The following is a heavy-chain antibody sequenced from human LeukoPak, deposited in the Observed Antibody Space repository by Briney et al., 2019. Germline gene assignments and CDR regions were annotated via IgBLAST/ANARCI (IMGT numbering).Heavy chain of an antibody. J-gene: IGHJ5*02. CDR2: INPDGSTT. CDR1: GFTFSNYW. V-gene: IGHV3-74*01. D-gene: IGHD1-26*01. CDR3: AKGRALVGGTTRSYDS. Sequence: GGSLRLSCAASGFTFSNYWMHWVRQDPGKGLVWVSFINPDGSTTFYADSVKGRFTISRDNSKNTLYLQMNSLRVEDTAVYYCAKGRALVGGTTRSYDSWGQGTLVTVSS.